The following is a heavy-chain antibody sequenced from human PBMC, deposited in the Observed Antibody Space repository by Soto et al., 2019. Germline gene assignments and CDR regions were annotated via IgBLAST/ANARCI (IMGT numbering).Heavy chain of an antibody. CDR1: GFTFSGSA. Sequence: GGSLRLSCAASGFTFSGSAMHWVRQASGKGLEWVGRIRSKANSYATAYAASMKGRFTISRDDSKNTAYLQMNSLKTEDTAVYYSTRRRENILNYYDSSGYDYYYYGMDVWGQGTTVTVSS. J-gene: IGHJ6*02. CDR2: IRSKANSYAT. V-gene: IGHV3-73*01. D-gene: IGHD3-22*01. CDR3: TRRRENILNYYDSSGYDYYYYGMDV.